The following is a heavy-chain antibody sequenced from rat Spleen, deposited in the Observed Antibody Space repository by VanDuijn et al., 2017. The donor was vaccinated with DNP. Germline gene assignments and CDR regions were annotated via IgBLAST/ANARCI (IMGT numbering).Heavy chain of an antibody. CDR2: ITNTGGST. Sequence: EVQLVESGGGLMQPGRSLKLSCVASGFTFNNYWMTWIRQAPGKGLEWVASITNTGGSTYYPDSVKGRFTISRDNAKSTLYLQMNSLRSEDTATYYCTSNLLGASDYWGQGVMVTVSS. V-gene: IGHV5-31*01. D-gene: IGHD5-1*01. CDR3: TSNLLGASDY. J-gene: IGHJ2*01. CDR1: GFTFNNYW.